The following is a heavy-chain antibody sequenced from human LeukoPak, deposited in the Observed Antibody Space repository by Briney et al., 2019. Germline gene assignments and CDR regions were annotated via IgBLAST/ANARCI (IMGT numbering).Heavy chain of an antibody. J-gene: IGHJ5*02. V-gene: IGHV1-3*01. Sequence: GASVKVSCKASGYTFTSYAMHWVRQAPGQRLEWMGWINAGSGNTKYSQKFQGRVTITRDTSASTAYMELSSLRSEDTAVYYCARGPTLIAAAGTRWRFDPWGQGTLVTVSS. CDR3: ARGPTLIAAAGTRWRFDP. CDR1: GYTFTSYA. D-gene: IGHD6-13*01. CDR2: INAGSGNT.